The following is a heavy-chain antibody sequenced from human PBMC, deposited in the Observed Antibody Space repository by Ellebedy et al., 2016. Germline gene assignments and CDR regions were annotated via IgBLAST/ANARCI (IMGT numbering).Heavy chain of an antibody. CDR2: ISFDGIHK. Sequence: GGSLRLSCAASGFPFSISAMHWVRQAPGKGPEWVAVISFDGIHKNYADSVKGRFTISRDNSKNTLYLQMNSLTAEDTAVYYRARDHRDYHDTRGQPWGQGTMVTVSS. D-gene: IGHD3-22*01. CDR1: GFPFSISA. CDR3: ARDHRDYHDTRGQP. V-gene: IGHV3-30-3*01. J-gene: IGHJ3*01.